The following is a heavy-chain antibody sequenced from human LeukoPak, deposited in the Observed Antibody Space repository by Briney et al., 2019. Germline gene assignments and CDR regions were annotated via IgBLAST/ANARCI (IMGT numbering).Heavy chain of an antibody. D-gene: IGHD6-13*01. Sequence: SETLSLTCTVSGGSISSSSYYWGWIRLPPGKGLEWSGSIYYSGSTYYNPPLKSRVAISVDTPKYQFSLKLSSVTAADTAVYYCARQWGQQQVVKIWGQGTMVTVSS. CDR1: GGSISSSSYY. J-gene: IGHJ4*02. CDR3: ARQWGQQQVVKI. V-gene: IGHV4-39*01. CDR2: IYYSGST.